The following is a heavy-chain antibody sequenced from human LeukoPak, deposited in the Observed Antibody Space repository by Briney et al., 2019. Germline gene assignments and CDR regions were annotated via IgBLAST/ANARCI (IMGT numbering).Heavy chain of an antibody. CDR2: MRYDGSEK. J-gene: IGHJ4*02. Sequence: GGSLRLSCAASGFTFSSYWMSWVRQAPGKGLEWVANMRYDGSEKYYVDSVKGRFTISRDNAKNSLYLQMNSLRAEDTAVYYCARDIEAAGLFLDYWGQGTLVTVSS. CDR1: GFTFSSYW. CDR3: ARDIEAAGLFLDY. D-gene: IGHD6-13*01. V-gene: IGHV3-7*01.